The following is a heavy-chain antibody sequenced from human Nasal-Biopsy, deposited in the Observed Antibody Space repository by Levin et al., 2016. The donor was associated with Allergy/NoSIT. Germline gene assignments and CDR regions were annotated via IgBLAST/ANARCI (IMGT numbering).Heavy chain of an antibody. CDR3: ARSAGTVTDAFDI. D-gene: IGHD4-17*01. J-gene: IGHJ3*02. CDR1: GGSFNTYA. V-gene: IGHV1-69*13. Sequence: SVKVSCKASGGSFNTYAISWVRQARGQGLEWMGGVLLSYAAPHYADRFRGRLTISADESAGESSVIVYMQLNRLTSEDTALYFCARSAGTVTDAFDIWGQGTMVTVSS. CDR2: VLLSYAAP.